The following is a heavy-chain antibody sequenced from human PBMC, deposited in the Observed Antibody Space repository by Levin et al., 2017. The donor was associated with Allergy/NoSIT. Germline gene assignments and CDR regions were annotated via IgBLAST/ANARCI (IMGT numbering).Heavy chain of an antibody. Sequence: PGGSLRLSCAASGFNLSSYDMHWVRQATGKGLEWVSGIGPAGDTHYPGSVKGRFTISRENVKNSLYLQMNSLRAGDTAVYYCARVNGYDSSRDYWGQGTLVTVSS. J-gene: IGHJ4*02. CDR1: GFNLSSYD. V-gene: IGHV3-13*04. CDR2: IGPAGDT. D-gene: IGHD5-12*01. CDR3: ARVNGYDSSRDY.